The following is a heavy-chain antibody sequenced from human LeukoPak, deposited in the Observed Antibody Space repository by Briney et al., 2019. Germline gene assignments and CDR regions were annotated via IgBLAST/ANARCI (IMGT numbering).Heavy chain of an antibody. V-gene: IGHV7-4-1*02. D-gene: IGHD6-19*01. Sequence: ASVKVSCKASGYIFTSYAMGWVRQAPGQGPEWRGWINTNTGNPTYAQGFTGRFLFSLDTSVSTAYLQISSLKAEDTAVYYCARDMSNGWHAYDYWGQGTLVTVSS. CDR3: ARDMSNGWHAYDY. J-gene: IGHJ4*02. CDR2: INTNTGNP. CDR1: GYIFTSYA.